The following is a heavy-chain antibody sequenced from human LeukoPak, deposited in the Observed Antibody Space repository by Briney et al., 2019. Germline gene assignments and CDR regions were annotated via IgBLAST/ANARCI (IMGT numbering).Heavy chain of an antibody. CDR2: ISGSGDTT. D-gene: IGHD2-15*01. V-gene: IGHV3-23*01. Sequence: PGGSLRLSCAASGFTFSSYAMHWVRQAPGRGLEWVSAISGSGDTTYYADSVKGRFTISRDNSKNTQYLQMNSLRAEDTAVYYCAKGYCSGGTCFNSYWGQGTLVTVSS. CDR3: AKGYCSGGTCFNSY. CDR1: GFTFSSYA. J-gene: IGHJ4*02.